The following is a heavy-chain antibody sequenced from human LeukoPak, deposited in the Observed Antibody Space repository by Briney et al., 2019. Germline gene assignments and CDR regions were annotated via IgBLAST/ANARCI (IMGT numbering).Heavy chain of an antibody. V-gene: IGHV3-33*06. J-gene: IGHJ4*02. D-gene: IGHD3-22*01. Sequence: GGSLRLSCAASGFTFSSYGMHWVRQAPGKGLEWVAVIWYDGSNKYYADSVKGRFTISRDNSKNTLYLQMNSLRAEDTAVYYCAKGSGYYHGYFDYWGQGTLVTVSS. CDR3: AKGSGYYHGYFDY. CDR1: GFTFSSYG. CDR2: IWYDGSNK.